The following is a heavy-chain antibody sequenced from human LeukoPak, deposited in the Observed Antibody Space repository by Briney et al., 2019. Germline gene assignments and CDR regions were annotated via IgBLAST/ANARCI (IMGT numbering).Heavy chain of an antibody. CDR3: ARDYCSSTSCLFDY. CDR1: GYTFTGYH. D-gene: IGHD2-2*01. V-gene: IGHV1-2*06. Sequence: GASVKVSCKASGYTFTGYHMHWVRQAPGQGLEWMGRINPNSGDTNYAQKFQGRVTMTRDTSISTAYMELSRRRSDDTAVYYCARDYCSSTSCLFDYWGQGTLVTVSS. J-gene: IGHJ4*02. CDR2: INPNSGDT.